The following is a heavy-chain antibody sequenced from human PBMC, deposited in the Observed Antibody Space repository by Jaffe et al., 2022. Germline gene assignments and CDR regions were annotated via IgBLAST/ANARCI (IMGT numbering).Heavy chain of an antibody. CDR2: IRYDGSNK. V-gene: IGHV3-30*02. CDR3: AKDIAVALHAFDI. J-gene: IGHJ3*02. D-gene: IGHD6-19*01. Sequence: QVQLVESGGGVVQPGGSLRLSCAASGFTFSSYGMHWVRQAPGKGLEWVAFIRYDGSNKYYADSVKGRFTISRDNSKNTLYLQMNSLRAEDTAVYYCAKDIAVALHAFDIWGQGTMVTVSS. CDR1: GFTFSSYG.